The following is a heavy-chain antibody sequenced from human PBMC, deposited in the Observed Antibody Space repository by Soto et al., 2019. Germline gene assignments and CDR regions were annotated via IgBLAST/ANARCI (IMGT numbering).Heavy chain of an antibody. V-gene: IGHV4-59*11. Sequence: PSETLSLTCTVSGGSISSHYWSWIRQPPGKGLKWIGCFYYSGSTNYNLSLKSRVTISVDTSKNQFSLKLSSVTAADTAVYYCEGIREIYYYYYGMDVWSQGTTVTVSS. CDR1: GGSISSHY. J-gene: IGHJ6*02. D-gene: IGHD2-21*01. CDR2: FYYSGST. CDR3: EGIREIYYYYYGMDV.